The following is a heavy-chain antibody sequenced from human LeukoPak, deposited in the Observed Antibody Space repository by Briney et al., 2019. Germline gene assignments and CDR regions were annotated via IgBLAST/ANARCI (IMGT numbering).Heavy chain of an antibody. V-gene: IGHV3-23*01. CDR1: GFTFSSYT. CDR2: ITGSGGDT. J-gene: IGHJ4*02. CDR3: AKDGPDWGSYFDC. D-gene: IGHD7-27*01. Sequence: GGSLRLSCAASGFTFSSYTMNWVRQGPGKGLEWVSSITGSGGDTHYADSVKGRFTISRDNSKNTLCLQMNSLRAEDTAVYYCAKDGPDWGSYFDCWGQGTLVTVSS.